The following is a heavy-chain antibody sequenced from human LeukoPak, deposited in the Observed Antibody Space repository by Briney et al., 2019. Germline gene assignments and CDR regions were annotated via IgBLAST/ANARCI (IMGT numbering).Heavy chain of an antibody. CDR2: INPNSGGT. CDR3: ARAGGHGSIWNDGYYYYGMDV. V-gene: IGHV1-2*04. J-gene: IGHJ6*02. D-gene: IGHD1-1*01. CDR1: GYTFTGYY. Sequence: ASVKVSCKASGYTFTGYYMHWVRQAPEQGLAWMGWINPNSGGTNYAQKFQGWVTMTRDTSISTAYMELSRLRSDDTAVYYCARAGGHGSIWNDGYYYYGMDVWGQGTTVTVSS.